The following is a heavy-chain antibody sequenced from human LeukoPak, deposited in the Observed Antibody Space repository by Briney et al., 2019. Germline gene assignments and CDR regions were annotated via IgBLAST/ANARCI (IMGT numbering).Heavy chain of an antibody. V-gene: IGHV3-74*01. Sequence: GGSLRLSCAACGFAFRSNWMHWVRQTPGKGLVWVSRINSGGSGTSYAASVEGRFTISRDNAKNTLYLQMNSLRAEDTAVYYCATSLGPLTEYWGQGTLVTVSS. D-gene: IGHD7-27*01. CDR3: ATSLGPLTEY. CDR2: INSGGSGT. J-gene: IGHJ4*02. CDR1: GFAFRSNW.